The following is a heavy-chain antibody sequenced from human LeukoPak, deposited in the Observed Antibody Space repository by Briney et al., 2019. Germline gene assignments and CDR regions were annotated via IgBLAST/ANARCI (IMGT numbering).Heavy chain of an antibody. D-gene: IGHD5-18*01. CDR2: ISAYDGNT. V-gene: IGHV1-18*01. CDR1: GYTFSSYG. Sequence: ASVKVSCKASGYTFSSYGISWVRQAPGQGLEWMGWISAYDGNTDYAQNLQGRVTMTTDTSTSTAYMELRSLRSDDTAVYYCARTVRGYSYAYLPYWGQGTLVTVSS. CDR3: ARTVRGYSYAYLPY. J-gene: IGHJ4*02.